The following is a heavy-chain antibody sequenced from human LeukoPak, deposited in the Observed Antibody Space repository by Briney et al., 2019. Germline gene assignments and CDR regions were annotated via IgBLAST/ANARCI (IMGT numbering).Heavy chain of an antibody. CDR3: TAPIVGTTRLDY. D-gene: IGHD1-26*01. J-gene: IGHJ4*02. CDR1: GFTFSNAW. V-gene: IGHV3-15*04. Sequence: GGSLRLSCVASGFTFSNAWMSWVRQAPGKGLEWVGRIESKTDGGTTAYAAPVKGRFTISRDDSKSTLFLQMNSLKTEDTAVYYCTAPIVGTTRLDYWGQGTLVTVSS. CDR2: IESKTDGGTT.